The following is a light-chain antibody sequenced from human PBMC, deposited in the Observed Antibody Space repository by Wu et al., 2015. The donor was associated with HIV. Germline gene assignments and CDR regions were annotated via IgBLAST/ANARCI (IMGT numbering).Light chain of an antibody. CDR3: QKYDRVPLT. V-gene: IGKV1-27*01. CDR1: QGIGNS. Sequence: DIQMTQSPSSLSASVGDRVTITCRASQGIGNSLAWYQQKPGKVPKLLIYAASTLQSGVPSRFSGGGSGTDFTLAISSLQPEDVGIYYCQKYDRVPLTFGGGTKVEI. J-gene: IGKJ4*01. CDR2: AAS.